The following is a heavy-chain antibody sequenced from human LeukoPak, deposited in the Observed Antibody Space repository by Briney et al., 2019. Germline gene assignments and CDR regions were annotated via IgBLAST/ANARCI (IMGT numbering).Heavy chain of an antibody. D-gene: IGHD3-10*01. CDR2: INTHNANT. J-gene: IGHJ5*02. CDR1: GYTFTSYG. Sequence: ASVKVSCEPSGYTFTSYGINWVRQAPGQGLEWMGWINTHNANTNYAQKLQGRVIMTTDTSTSTAYMELRSLRSDDTAVYYCARDGLMVRGVMIDNWFDPWGQGTLVTVSS. V-gene: IGHV1-18*01. CDR3: ARDGLMVRGVMIDNWFDP.